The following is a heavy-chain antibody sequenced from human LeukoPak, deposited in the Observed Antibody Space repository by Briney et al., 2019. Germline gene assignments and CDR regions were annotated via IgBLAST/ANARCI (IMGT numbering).Heavy chain of an antibody. V-gene: IGHV4-59*01. Sequence: SETLSLTCTVSGGSISSYYWSWIRQPPGKGLEWIGYIYYSGSTNYNPSLKSRVTISVDTSKNQFSLKLSSVTAADTAVYYCARGALTTVTTYYFDYWGQGTLVTVSS. D-gene: IGHD4-17*01. J-gene: IGHJ4*02. CDR2: IYYSGST. CDR3: ARGALTTVTTYYFDY. CDR1: GGSISSYY.